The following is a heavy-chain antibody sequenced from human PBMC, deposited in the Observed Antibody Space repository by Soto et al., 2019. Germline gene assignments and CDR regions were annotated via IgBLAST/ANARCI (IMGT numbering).Heavy chain of an antibody. CDR1: GFTFSSYA. Sequence: EVQLLESGGGLVQPGGSLRLSCAASGFTFSSYAMSCVRQAPGKGLEWVSAISGSGGSTYYADSVKGRFTISRDNSKNTLYLQMNSLRAEDTAVYYCAKNVWGITIFGGMDVWGQGTTVTVSS. J-gene: IGHJ6*02. V-gene: IGHV3-23*01. CDR3: AKNVWGITIFGGMDV. D-gene: IGHD3-9*01. CDR2: ISGSGGST.